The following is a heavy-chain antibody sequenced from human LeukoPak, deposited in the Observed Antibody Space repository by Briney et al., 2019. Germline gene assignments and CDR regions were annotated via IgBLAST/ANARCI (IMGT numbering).Heavy chain of an antibody. CDR2: IWYDGSNK. CDR3: AKVSGSSQLLLSHFDY. J-gene: IGHJ4*02. D-gene: IGHD2-2*01. V-gene: IGHV3-33*06. Sequence: GGSLRLSCAASGFTFSSYGMHWVRQAPGKGLEWVAVIWYDGSNKYYADSVKGRFTISRDNSKNTLYLQMNSLRAEDTAVYYCAKVSGSSQLLLSHFDYWGQGTLVTVSS. CDR1: GFTFSSYG.